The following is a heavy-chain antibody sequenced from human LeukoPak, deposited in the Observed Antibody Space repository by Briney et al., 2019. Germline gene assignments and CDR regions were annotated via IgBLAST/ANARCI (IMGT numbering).Heavy chain of an antibody. Sequence: ASVKVSCKASGYTFTGYYMHWVRQAPGQGLEWMGWINPNSGGTNYAQKFQGRVTMTRDTSISTAYMELSRLRSDGTAVYYCARGPRLYSNYGLLRGDYWGQGTLVTVSS. CDR2: INPNSGGT. CDR3: ARGPRLYSNYGLLRGDY. CDR1: GYTFTGYY. J-gene: IGHJ4*02. D-gene: IGHD4-11*01. V-gene: IGHV1-2*02.